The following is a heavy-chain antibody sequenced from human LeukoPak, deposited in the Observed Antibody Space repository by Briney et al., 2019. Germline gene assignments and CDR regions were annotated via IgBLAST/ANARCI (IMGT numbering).Heavy chain of an antibody. V-gene: IGHV4-59*08. CDR3: ARPLPNHCSSTSCPFDY. J-gene: IGHJ4*02. Sequence: SETLSLTRTVSGGSISSYYWSWIRQPPGKGLEWIGYIYYSGSTNYNPSLKSRVTISVDTSKNQFSLKLSSVTAADTAVYYCARPLPNHCSSTSCPFDYWGQGTLVTVSS. CDR2: IYYSGST. CDR1: GGSISSYY. D-gene: IGHD2-2*01.